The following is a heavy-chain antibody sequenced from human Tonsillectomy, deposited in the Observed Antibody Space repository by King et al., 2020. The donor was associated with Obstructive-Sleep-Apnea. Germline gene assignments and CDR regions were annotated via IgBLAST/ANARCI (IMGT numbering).Heavy chain of an antibody. Sequence: EVQLVQSGGGLVQPGGSLRLSCAASGFTFSSYSMNCVRQAPGKGLEWVSYISSSSSTIFYSDSGKGRFTISRDNAKNSFYLQMNSLRAEDTAVYYCARRNDYGDPYYFDYWGQGTLVTVSS. CDR3: ARRNDYGDPYYFDY. CDR1: GFTFSSYS. V-gene: IGHV3-48*01. D-gene: IGHD4-17*01. J-gene: IGHJ4*02. CDR2: ISSSSSTI.